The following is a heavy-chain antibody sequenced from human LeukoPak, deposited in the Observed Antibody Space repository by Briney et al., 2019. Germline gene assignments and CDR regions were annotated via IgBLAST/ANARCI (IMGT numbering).Heavy chain of an antibody. CDR2: IYYSGST. CDR1: GGSISSYY. Sequence: SESLSLTCAVYGGSISSYYWSWIRQPPGEGLEWIGYIYYSGSTNYNPSLKSRVTISVDTSKNQFSLKLSSVTAADTAVYYCARDLGIAARPMYDPWFDPWGQGTLVTVSS. V-gene: IGHV4-59*01. D-gene: IGHD6-6*01. CDR3: ARDLGIAARPMYDPWFDP. J-gene: IGHJ5*02.